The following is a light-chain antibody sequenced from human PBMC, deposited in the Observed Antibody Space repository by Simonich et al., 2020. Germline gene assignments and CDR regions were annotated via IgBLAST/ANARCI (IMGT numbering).Light chain of an antibody. CDR2: VAS. V-gene: IGKV4-1*01. CDR3: QQYYSTPLT. J-gene: IGKJ1*01. CDR1: QSVLYSSNNKNY. Sequence: DIVMTQSPDSLAVSLGERATINCKSSQSVLYSSNNKNYLAWYQQKPGQPPKLLIYVASTRESGVPDRFSGSGSGTDFTLTISSLQAEDVAVYYCQQYYSTPLTFGQGTKVEIK.